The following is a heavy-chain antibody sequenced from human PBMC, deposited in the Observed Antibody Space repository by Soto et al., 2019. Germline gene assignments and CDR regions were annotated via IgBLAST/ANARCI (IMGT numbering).Heavy chain of an antibody. CDR1: GGSISSYY. D-gene: IGHD2-2*02. J-gene: IGHJ6*02. Sequence: PSETLSLTCTVSGGSISSYYWSWIRQPPGKGLEWIGYMYYSGSTNYNPSLKSRVTISVDTSKNQFSLKLSSVTAADTAVYYCARAQDIVVVPAAIRQGGGMDVWGQGTTVTVSS. CDR2: MYYSGST. V-gene: IGHV4-59*01. CDR3: ARAQDIVVVPAAIRQGGGMDV.